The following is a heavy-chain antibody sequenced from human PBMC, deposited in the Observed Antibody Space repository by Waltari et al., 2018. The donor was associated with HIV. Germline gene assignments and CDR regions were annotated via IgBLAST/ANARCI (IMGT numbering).Heavy chain of an antibody. V-gene: IGHV3-15*01. D-gene: IGHD3-22*01. Sequence: EVQLVESGGGLVKPGGSLRLSCAASGVSFSDVWLNWVRQAPGQGLEWVGQIKSKTEGWTTDYAATVKGRFTISRDDSKNMLFLEMNSLNTDDTASYYCTVGKSSGYYWGQGTLVTVSS. J-gene: IGHJ4*02. CDR1: GVSFSDVW. CDR2: IKSKTEGWTT. CDR3: TVGKSSGYY.